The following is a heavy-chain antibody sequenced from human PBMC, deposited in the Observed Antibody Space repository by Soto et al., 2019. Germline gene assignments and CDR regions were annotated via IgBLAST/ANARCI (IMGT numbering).Heavy chain of an antibody. CDR3: ARFYPLLDGDSDY. V-gene: IGHV4-30-4*01. J-gene: IGHJ4*02. CDR2: IYYSGST. CDR1: GGSISSGDYY. Sequence: SETLSLTCTVSGGSISSGDYYWSWIRQPPGKGLEWIGYIYYSGSTYYNPSLKSRVTISVDTSKNQFSLKLSSVTAADTAVYYCARFYPLLDGDSDYWGQGTLVTVSS. D-gene: IGHD4-17*01.